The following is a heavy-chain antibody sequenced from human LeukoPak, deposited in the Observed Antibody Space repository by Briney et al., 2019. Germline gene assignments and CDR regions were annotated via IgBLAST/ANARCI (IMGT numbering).Heavy chain of an antibody. CDR1: GGSFSGYY. J-gene: IGHJ4*02. V-gene: IGHV4-34*01. Sequence: SETLSLTCAVYGGSFSGYYWGWIRQPPGKGLEWIGEINHSGSTNYNPSLKSRVTISVDTSKNQFSLKLSSVTAADTAVYYCARDLRRYYFDYWGQGTLVTVSS. CDR3: ARDLRRYYFDY. CDR2: INHSGST.